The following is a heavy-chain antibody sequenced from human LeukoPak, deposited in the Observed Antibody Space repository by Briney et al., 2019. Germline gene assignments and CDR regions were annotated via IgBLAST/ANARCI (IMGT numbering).Heavy chain of an antibody. J-gene: IGHJ6*02. D-gene: IGHD3-3*01. CDR3: ARDSNKYDFWSGYSSGNYGMDV. V-gene: IGHV1-2*02. Sequence: GASVKVSCKASGYTFTGYYMHWVRPAPGQGLEWMGWINPNSGGTNYAQKFQGRVTMTRDTSISTAYMELSRLRSDDTAVYYCARDSNKYDFWSGYSSGNYGMDVWGQGTTVTVSS. CDR2: INPNSGGT. CDR1: GYTFTGYY.